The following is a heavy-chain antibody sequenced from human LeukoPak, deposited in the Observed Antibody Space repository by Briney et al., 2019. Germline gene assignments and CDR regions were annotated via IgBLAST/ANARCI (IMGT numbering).Heavy chain of an antibody. D-gene: IGHD6-6*01. J-gene: IGHJ5*02. CDR1: GGSISSYY. V-gene: IGHV4-59*12. CDR3: ARDQGPYSSSSGWFDP. CDR2: IYYSGST. Sequence: PSETLSLTCTVSGGSISSYYWSWIRQPPGKGLEWIGYIYYSGSTYYNPSLKSRVIISVDASKNQFSLKLSSVTAADTAVYYCARDQGPYSSSSGWFDPWGQGTLVTVSS.